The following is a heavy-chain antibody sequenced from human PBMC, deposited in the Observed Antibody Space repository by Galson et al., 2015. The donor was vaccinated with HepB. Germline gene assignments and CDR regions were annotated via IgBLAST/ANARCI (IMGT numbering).Heavy chain of an antibody. CDR1: GFTFSAYA. CDR2: VSSDESNK. J-gene: IGHJ4*02. CDR3: ARTFCFDY. V-gene: IGHV3-30*04. Sequence: SLRLSCAASGFTFSAYAMHWVRQAPGKGLEWVALVSSDESNKYYADSVRGRFTISRDNSRNTVYLQMNSLRAEDTAVYYCARTFCFDYWGQGTLVTVSS.